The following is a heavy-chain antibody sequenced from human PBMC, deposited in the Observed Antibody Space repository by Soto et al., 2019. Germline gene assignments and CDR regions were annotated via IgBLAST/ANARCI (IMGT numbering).Heavy chain of an antibody. D-gene: IGHD3-3*01. CDR2: ISGRTNFT. J-gene: IGHJ3*02. Sequence: QLVESGGGLVKPGESLRVSCAASGFSFSDYYMSWIRQAPGKGLEWVSYISGRTNFTKYADSVKGRFTITRDNAKNSLFPQMDSLRVDETAVYFCSGRERRVNISSYYDAFDIWGQGTMVTVSS. CDR3: SGRERRVNISSYYDAFDI. CDR1: GFSFSDYY. V-gene: IGHV3-11*06.